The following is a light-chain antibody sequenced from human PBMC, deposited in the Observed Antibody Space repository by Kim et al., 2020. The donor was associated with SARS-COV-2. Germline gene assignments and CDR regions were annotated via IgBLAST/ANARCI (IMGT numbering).Light chain of an antibody. J-gene: IGKJ1*01. V-gene: IGKV3-20*01. CDR2: RTS. CDR3: QQYSISPRT. CDR1: ESLSGDY. Sequence: STGERATLSCRATESLSGDYLAWYQQKPGQAPRILIYRTSTRAAGIPDRFSGRGSGTDFTLTISRLEPEDFAVYYCQQYSISPRTFGQGTKVEIK.